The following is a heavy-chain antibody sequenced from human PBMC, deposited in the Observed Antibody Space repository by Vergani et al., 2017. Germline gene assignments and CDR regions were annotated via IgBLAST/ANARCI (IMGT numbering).Heavy chain of an antibody. J-gene: IGHJ4*02. CDR1: GFRIRNFG. CDR3: ARETRDTPSSLDY. Sequence: QVQLVESGGGVVQPGGSLRLSCAASGFRIRNFGVHWVRQAPGKGLEWVAFIPYDESYTSYADSVKGRFTISKDISKNTLYLQMNSLRGDDTAVYYCARETRDTPSSLDYWGQGTLVTVSS. CDR2: IPYDESYT. V-gene: IGHV3-33*05. D-gene: IGHD5-24*01.